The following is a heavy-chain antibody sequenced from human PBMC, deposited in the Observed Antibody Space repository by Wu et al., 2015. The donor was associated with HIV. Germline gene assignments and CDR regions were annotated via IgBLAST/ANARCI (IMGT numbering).Heavy chain of an antibody. D-gene: IGHD6-19*01. Sequence: QVQLVQSGAEVKKPGASVKVSCKASGYTFRDYGVHWVRQAPGQGLEWMGWINHNSGGATYAQKFQDRVAMTRDTSIDTAFMDLNRLKFDDTAVYYCARARRPVADALELDLWGQGTLVTVSS. V-gene: IGHV1-2*02. CDR1: GYTFRDYG. CDR2: INHNSGGA. CDR3: ARARRPVADALELDL. J-gene: IGHJ4*02.